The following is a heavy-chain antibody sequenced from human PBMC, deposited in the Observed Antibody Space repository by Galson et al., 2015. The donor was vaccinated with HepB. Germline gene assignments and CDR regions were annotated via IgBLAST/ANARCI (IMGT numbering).Heavy chain of an antibody. CDR3: AKVAGAWIQLWWYYMDV. CDR2: IIPILGIA. D-gene: IGHD5-18*01. J-gene: IGHJ6*03. V-gene: IGHV1-69*10. Sequence: SVKVSCKASGGTFSSYAISWVRQAPGQGLEWMGGIIPILGIANYAQKFQGRATITADKSTSTAYMELSSLRAEDTAVYYCAKVAGAWIQLWWYYMDVWGKGTTVTVSS. CDR1: GGTFSSYA.